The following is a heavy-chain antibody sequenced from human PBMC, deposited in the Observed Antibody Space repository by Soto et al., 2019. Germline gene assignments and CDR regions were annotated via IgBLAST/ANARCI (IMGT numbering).Heavy chain of an antibody. CDR1: GGSISSGGYS. Sequence: SETLSLTCAVSGGSISSGGYSWSWIRQPPGKGLEWIGYIYYSGSTYYNPSLKSRVTISVDTSKNQFSLKLSSVTAADTAVYYCARALQYHNWFDPWGQGTLVTVSS. V-gene: IGHV4-30-4*08. CDR2: IYYSGST. D-gene: IGHD4-4*01. CDR3: ARALQYHNWFDP. J-gene: IGHJ5*02.